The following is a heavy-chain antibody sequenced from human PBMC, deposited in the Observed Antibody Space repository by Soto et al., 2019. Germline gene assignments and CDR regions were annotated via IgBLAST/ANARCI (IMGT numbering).Heavy chain of an antibody. D-gene: IGHD1-1*01. CDR1: GFIFSSYS. CDR2: ISPRSDYI. Sequence: GGYLRLSCAASGFIFSSYSMNWVRQAPVKGLEWVSSISPRSDYIYFADSMRGRFTISRDNAQNSLYLHMNNLRAEDTAVYHCARVSGELERYANFDHWLHGTL. J-gene: IGHJ5*02. V-gene: IGHV3-21*06. CDR3: ARVSGELERYANFDH.